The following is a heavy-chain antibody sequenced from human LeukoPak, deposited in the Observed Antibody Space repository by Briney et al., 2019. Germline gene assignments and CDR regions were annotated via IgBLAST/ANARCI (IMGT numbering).Heavy chain of an antibody. Sequence: GGSLRLSCAASGFTFSSYSMNWVRQAPGKGLEWVSYISSSSSTIYYADSVKGRFTISRDNAKNSLYLQMNSLRDEDTAVYYCAREGRRDYYDSSGYYYAHFDYWGQGTLVTVSS. CDR1: GFTFSSYS. D-gene: IGHD3-22*01. CDR2: ISSSSSTI. V-gene: IGHV3-48*02. CDR3: AREGRRDYYDSSGYYYAHFDY. J-gene: IGHJ4*02.